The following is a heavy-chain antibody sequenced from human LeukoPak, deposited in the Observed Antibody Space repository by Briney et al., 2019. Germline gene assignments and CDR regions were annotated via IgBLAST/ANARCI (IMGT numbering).Heavy chain of an antibody. J-gene: IGHJ6*03. V-gene: IGHV4-59*01. CDR3: ARTGDGSNFYNYYYMDV. D-gene: IGHD5-24*01. CDR2: IYYSGST. CDR1: GGSISSYY. Sequence: SETLSLTCTVSGGSISSYYWSWIRQPPGKGLEWIGYIYYSGSTNYNPSLKSRVTISVDTSKDQFSLKLSSVTAADTAVYFCARTGDGSNFYNYYYMDVWDKGTTVIVSS.